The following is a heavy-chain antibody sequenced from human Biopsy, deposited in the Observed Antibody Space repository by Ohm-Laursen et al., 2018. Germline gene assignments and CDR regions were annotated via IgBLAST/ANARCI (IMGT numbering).Heavy chain of an antibody. CDR3: AKNYDPLYYDTSGLFDY. Sequence: GASVKVSCNPSGYTFTEYYINWVRQAPGQGLEWMGIINPRSGNTGYSQKFQVRVTMTTDTSTSTVYMELSSLSSEDTAVYYCAKNYDPLYYDTSGLFDYWGQGTLVTVSS. CDR2: INPRSGNT. V-gene: IGHV1-46*01. CDR1: GYTFTEYY. D-gene: IGHD3-22*01. J-gene: IGHJ4*02.